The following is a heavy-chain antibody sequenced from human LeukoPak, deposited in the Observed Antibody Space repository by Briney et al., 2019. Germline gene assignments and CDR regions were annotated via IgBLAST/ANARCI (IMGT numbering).Heavy chain of an antibody. CDR2: INPNSGGT. J-gene: IGHJ4*02. Sequence: ASMKVSCKASGYTFTGYYMHWVRQAPGQGLEWMGRINPNSGGTNYAQKFQGRVTMTRDTSISTAYMELSRLRSDDTAVYYCARSTAWYSSSWYGDYWGQGTLVTVSS. CDR1: GYTFTGYY. CDR3: ARSTAWYSSSWYGDY. D-gene: IGHD6-13*01. V-gene: IGHV1-2*06.